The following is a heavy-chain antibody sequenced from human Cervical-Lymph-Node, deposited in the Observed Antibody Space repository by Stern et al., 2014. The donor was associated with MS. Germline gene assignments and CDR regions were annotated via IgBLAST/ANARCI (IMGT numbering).Heavy chain of an antibody. Sequence: VQLVESGPGLVKPSQTLSLTCTVSGGSINSGGYYWSWIRQHPGKGLEWIGYIYYNGSPYYNPSLKNRVTISVDTSKNQFSLKLRSVTAADTAIYYCARDRDAYYDYGDHDHSVHWGQGILVTVSS. V-gene: IGHV4-31*03. D-gene: IGHD4-17*01. CDR3: ARDRDAYYDYGDHDHSVH. J-gene: IGHJ4*02. CDR2: IYYNGSP. CDR1: GGSINSGGYY.